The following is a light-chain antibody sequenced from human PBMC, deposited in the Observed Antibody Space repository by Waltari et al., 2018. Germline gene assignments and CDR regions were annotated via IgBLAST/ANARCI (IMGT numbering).Light chain of an antibody. CDR3: QQLNSYPPT. J-gene: IGKJ4*01. V-gene: IGKV1-9*01. Sequence: IQLTQSPSSLSASVGDRVTITFRASQGISNSLAWYQQKSGKAPKPLIYTASTLQSGVPSRFSGRGSGTDFTLTISSLQPEDFATYYCQQLNSYPPTFGGGTKVEIK. CDR2: TAS. CDR1: QGISNS.